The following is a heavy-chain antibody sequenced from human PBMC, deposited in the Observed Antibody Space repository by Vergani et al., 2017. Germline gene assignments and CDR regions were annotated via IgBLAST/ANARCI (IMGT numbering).Heavy chain of an antibody. CDR3: AREKRGYSYGYNWFDP. Sequence: QVQLEESGPGLVKPSETLSLTCTVSGGFFNTYYWSWIRQSPGKGLEWIVYIYSTGSTNYNPSLNSRVTMSVDTSKNQFSMKLSTVTAADTAVYYCAREKRGYSYGYNWFDPWDRGTLVTVSS. J-gene: IGHJ5*02. D-gene: IGHD5-18*01. CDR2: IYSTGST. CDR1: GGFFNTYY. V-gene: IGHV4-59*13.